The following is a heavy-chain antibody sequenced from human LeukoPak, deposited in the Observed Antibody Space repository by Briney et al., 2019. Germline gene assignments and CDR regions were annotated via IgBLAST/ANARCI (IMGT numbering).Heavy chain of an antibody. J-gene: IGHJ4*02. CDR3: ARDARDGSGSVTYYGDY. D-gene: IGHD3-10*01. V-gene: IGHV3-21*06. CDR2: ISSGGRYI. Sequence: PGGSLRLSCAATGFIFRSYNMNWVRQAPGKGLEWVSSISSGGRYIYYADSVKGRFTISRDNAKDLLYLQIDSLRVEDTAVYYCARDARDGSGSVTYYGDYWGQGTLVTVSS. CDR1: GFIFRSYN.